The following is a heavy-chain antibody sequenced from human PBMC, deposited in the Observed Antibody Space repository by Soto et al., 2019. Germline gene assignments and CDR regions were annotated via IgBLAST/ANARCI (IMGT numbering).Heavy chain of an antibody. CDR2: ISGSGGST. Sequence: GGSLRLSCAASGFTFSSYAMSWVRQAPGKGLEWVSAISGSGGSTYYADSVKGRFTISRDNSKNTLYLQMNSLRAEDTAVYYCAARDVEMATIRVGYWGQGTLVTVSS. CDR1: GFTFSSYA. J-gene: IGHJ4*02. CDR3: AARDVEMATIRVGY. V-gene: IGHV3-23*01. D-gene: IGHD5-12*01.